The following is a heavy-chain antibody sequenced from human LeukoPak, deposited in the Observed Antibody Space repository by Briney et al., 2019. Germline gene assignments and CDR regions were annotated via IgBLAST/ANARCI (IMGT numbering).Heavy chain of an antibody. V-gene: IGHV4-4*02. D-gene: IGHD4-11*01. Sequence: SETLSLTCAVAGGSINNNNSWSWVRQTPGQGLEWIGEIHRSGGTNYNPSLKGRVTISEDKSKNQFSLRLSSVTAADTAMYYCARHRAGSNTFDYWGQGTLVTVSS. CDR3: ARHRAGSNTFDY. CDR1: GGSINNNNS. CDR2: IHRSGGT. J-gene: IGHJ4*02.